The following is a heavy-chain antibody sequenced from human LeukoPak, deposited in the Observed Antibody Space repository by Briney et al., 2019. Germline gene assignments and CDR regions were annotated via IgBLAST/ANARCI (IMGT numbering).Heavy chain of an antibody. D-gene: IGHD5/OR15-5a*01. V-gene: IGHV4-38-2*01. CDR3: ARGRLVSTGGHFDY. CDR2: IYYSGTT. Sequence: SETLSLTCDVSGSSIGSGYYGGWIRQPPGKGLEWIGSIYYSGTTYYNPSLKSRVTISIDTSKNQFSLKLSSVTAADTGVYYCARGRLVSTGGHFDYWGQGTLVTVSS. CDR1: GSSIGSGYY. J-gene: IGHJ4*02.